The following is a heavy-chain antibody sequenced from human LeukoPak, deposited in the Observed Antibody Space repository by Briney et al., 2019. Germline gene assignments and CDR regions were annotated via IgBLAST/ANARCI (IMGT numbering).Heavy chain of an antibody. CDR1: GGSISSYY. CDR2: IYYSGST. D-gene: IGHD3-22*01. CDR3: ARVTPYYYDSSGYVSGGNFDY. Sequence: SETLSLTCTVSGGSISSYYWSWIRQPPGKGLEGIGYIYYSGSTNYNPSLKSRVTISVDTSKNQFSLKLSSVTAADTAVYYCARVTPYYYDSSGYVSGGNFDYWGQGTLVTVSS. J-gene: IGHJ4*02. V-gene: IGHV4-59*13.